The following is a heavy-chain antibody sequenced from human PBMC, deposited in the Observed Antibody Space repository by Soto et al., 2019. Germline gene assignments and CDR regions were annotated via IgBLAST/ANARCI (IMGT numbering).Heavy chain of an antibody. CDR1: GGTISGYY. J-gene: IGHJ5*02. CDR3: PRGQRFAGWFDP. CDR2: IYSSGST. D-gene: IGHD3-3*01. V-gene: IGHV4-4*07. Sequence: SETLSLTCTVTGGTISGYYWTWIRQSAGGGRGWIGRIYSSGSTNSNPSLKSRVTISPDTYMTHFPLWLSSVTAADSAVYYCPRGQRFAGWFDPWGQGTLVTVSS.